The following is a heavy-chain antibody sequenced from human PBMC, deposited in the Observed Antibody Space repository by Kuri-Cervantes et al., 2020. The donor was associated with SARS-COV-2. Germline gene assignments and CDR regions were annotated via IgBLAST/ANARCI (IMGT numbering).Heavy chain of an antibody. CDR1: GYTFTGYY. J-gene: IGHJ6*02. V-gene: IGHV1-2*02. D-gene: IGHD3-3*01. CDR3: ARAGLGLRFLEWSAANYYYYYGMDV. Sequence: VKVSCKASGYTFTGYYMHWVRQAPGQGLEWMGWINPNSGGTNYAQKFQGRVTMTRDTSISTAYMELSRLRSDDTAVYYCARAGLGLRFLEWSAANYYYYYGMDVWGQGTTVTVSS. CDR2: INPNSGGT.